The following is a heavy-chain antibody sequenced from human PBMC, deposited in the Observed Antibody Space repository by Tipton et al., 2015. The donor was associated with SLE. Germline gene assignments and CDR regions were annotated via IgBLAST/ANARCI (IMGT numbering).Heavy chain of an antibody. CDR3: ARESGYDWGDFDN. D-gene: IGHD5-12*01. V-gene: IGHV4-59*01. Sequence: TLSLTCTVSGGSIISYYWSWIRQPPGKELEWIGYIYYSGSTNYNPSLKSRVTISVDTSKNHFSLKLSTVTAAETAVYYCARESGYDWGDFDNWSQGTLVTVSP. J-gene: IGHJ4*02. CDR1: GGSIISYY. CDR2: IYYSGST.